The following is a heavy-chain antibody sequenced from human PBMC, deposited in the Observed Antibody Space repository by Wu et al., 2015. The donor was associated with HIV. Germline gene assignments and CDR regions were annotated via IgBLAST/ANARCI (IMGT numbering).Heavy chain of an antibody. V-gene: IGHV1-46*01. Sequence: QVQLVQSGAEVKKPGASVKVSCKASGYTFTSYYMHWVRQAPGQGLEWMGIINPSGGSTSYAQKFQGRVTMTRDTSTSTVYMELSSLRSEDTAVYYCARTSRFGELNYYYGMDVWGQGTTGHRSP. D-gene: IGHD3-10*01. CDR3: ARTSRFGELNYYYGMDV. CDR1: GYTFTSYY. CDR2: INPSGGST. J-gene: IGHJ6*02.